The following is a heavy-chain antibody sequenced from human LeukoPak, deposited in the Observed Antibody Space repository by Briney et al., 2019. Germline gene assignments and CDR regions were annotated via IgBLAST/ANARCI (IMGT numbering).Heavy chain of an antibody. CDR2: INTDGSST. V-gene: IGHV3-74*01. D-gene: IGHD6-6*01. CDR3: ARAMTEYSSSSVCDY. Sequence: GGSLRLSCAASGFTFSSYWMHWVRQAPGKGLVWVSRINTDGSSTSYADSVKGRFTISRDNAKNTLYLQMNSLRAEDTAVYYCARAMTEYSSSSVCDYWGQGTLVTVSS. CDR1: GFTFSSYW. J-gene: IGHJ4*02.